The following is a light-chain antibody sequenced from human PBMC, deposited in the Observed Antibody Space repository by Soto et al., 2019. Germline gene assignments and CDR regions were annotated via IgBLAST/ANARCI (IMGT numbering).Light chain of an antibody. Sequence: QSVLTQPASVSGSPGQSITISCTGTSSDVGAYNYVSWYQQQSGKAPKLMIHEVSNRPSGVSNRFSGSKSGNTASLTISGLQAEDEADYYCSSYTASRDYVFGIGTKLTVL. V-gene: IGLV2-14*01. CDR2: EVS. CDR3: SSYTASRDYV. J-gene: IGLJ1*01. CDR1: SSDVGAYNY.